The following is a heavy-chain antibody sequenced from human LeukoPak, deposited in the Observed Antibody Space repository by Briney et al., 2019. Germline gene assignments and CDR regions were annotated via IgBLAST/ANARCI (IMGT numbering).Heavy chain of an antibody. Sequence: GGSLRLSCAASGFTFSDYYMSWVRQDAGKGLEWVSYISSSGSTIYYADSVKGRFTISRDNAKNSLYLQMNSLRAEDTAVYYCARAPAYCGGDCYSGGYFDYWGQGTLVTVSS. CDR3: ARAPAYCGGDCYSGGYFDY. D-gene: IGHD2-21*02. J-gene: IGHJ4*02. CDR2: ISSSGSTI. CDR1: GFTFSDYY. V-gene: IGHV3-11*01.